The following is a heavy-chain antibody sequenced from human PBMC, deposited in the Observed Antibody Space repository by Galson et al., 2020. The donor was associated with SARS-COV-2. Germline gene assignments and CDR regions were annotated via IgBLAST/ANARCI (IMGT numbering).Heavy chain of an antibody. CDR2: IYHSGST. D-gene: IGHD2-2*02. J-gene: IGHJ1*01. V-gene: IGHV4-4*02. CDR1: GGSISSSNW. CDR3: ASVQLLYKEYFQH. Sequence: SETLSLTCAVSGGSISSSNWWSWVRQPPGKGLEWIGEIYHSGSTNYNPSLKSRVTISVDKSKNQFSLKLSSVTAADTAVYYCASVQLLYKEYFQHWGQGTLVTVSS.